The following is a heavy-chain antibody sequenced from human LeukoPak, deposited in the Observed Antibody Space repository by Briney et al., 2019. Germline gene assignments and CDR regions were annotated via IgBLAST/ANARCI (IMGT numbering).Heavy chain of an antibody. Sequence: SETLSLTCTVSGGSISSSSYYWGWIRQPPGKGLEWIGSIYYSGSTYYNPSLKSRVTISVDTSKNQFSLKLSSVTAADTAVYYCARVDCSSTSCSRGPFDYWGQGTLVTVSS. CDR2: IYYSGST. V-gene: IGHV4-39*07. CDR3: ARVDCSSTSCSRGPFDY. CDR1: GGSISSSSYY. D-gene: IGHD2-2*01. J-gene: IGHJ4*02.